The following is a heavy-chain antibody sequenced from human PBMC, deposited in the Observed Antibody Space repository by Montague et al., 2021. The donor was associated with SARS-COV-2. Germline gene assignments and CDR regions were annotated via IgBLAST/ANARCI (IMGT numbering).Heavy chain of an antibody. J-gene: IGHJ5*02. D-gene: IGHD2-2*01. V-gene: IGHV3-48*03. CDR1: GFNFGVYE. Sequence: SLSLSCAASGFNFGVYEMNWVRQTPGKGLEWVSYINGGSSVMYYADSVMGRFTISRDNAESPLYLQMNSLRAEDTAVYYCAPAVPVADDSWGQGTLVTVSS. CDR2: INGGSSVM. CDR3: APAVPVADDS.